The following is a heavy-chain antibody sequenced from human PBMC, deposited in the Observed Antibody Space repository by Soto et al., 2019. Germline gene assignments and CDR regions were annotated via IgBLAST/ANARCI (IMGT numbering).Heavy chain of an antibody. CDR1: GFTFSSYW. CDR2: INSDGSST. Sequence: GGSLRLSCAASGFTFSSYWVHWVRQAPGKGLVWVSRINSDGSSTSYADSVKGRFTISRDNAKNTLYLQMNSLRAEDTAVYYCARGRGCSSTSCYRYYMDVWGKGTTVTVSS. V-gene: IGHV3-74*01. CDR3: ARGRGCSSTSCYRYYMDV. J-gene: IGHJ6*03. D-gene: IGHD2-2*01.